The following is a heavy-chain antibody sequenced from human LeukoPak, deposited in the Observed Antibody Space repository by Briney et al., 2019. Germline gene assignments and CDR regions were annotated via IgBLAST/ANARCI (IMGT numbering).Heavy chain of an antibody. J-gene: IGHJ4*02. CDR2: ISYDGSNK. D-gene: IGHD1-20*01. CDR1: GFTFSSYG. CDR3: AKLSITGTPFDY. V-gene: IGHV3-30*18. Sequence: GGSLRLSCAASGFTFSSYGMRWDRQAPGKGLEWVAVISYDGSNKYYADSVKGRFTISRDNSKNTLYLQMNSLRAEDTAVYYCAKLSITGTPFDYWGQGTLVTVSS.